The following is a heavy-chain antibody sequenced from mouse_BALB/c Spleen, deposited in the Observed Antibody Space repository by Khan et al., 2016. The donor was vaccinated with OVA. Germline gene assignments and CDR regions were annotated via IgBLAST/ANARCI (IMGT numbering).Heavy chain of an antibody. CDR2: IWSGGKT. J-gene: IGHJ3*01. CDR1: GFSLTTYG. Sequence: QVQLKESGPGLVQPSQSLSITCTASGFSLTTYGVHWVRQSPGKGLEWLGLIWSGGKTAYNADSISSLSITKENSKHHVFYKLNSLQADDKAMYYCARKSYMYDFTDWGQGTLVTVSA. CDR3: ARKSYMYDFTD. D-gene: IGHD2-14*01. V-gene: IGHV2-2*01.